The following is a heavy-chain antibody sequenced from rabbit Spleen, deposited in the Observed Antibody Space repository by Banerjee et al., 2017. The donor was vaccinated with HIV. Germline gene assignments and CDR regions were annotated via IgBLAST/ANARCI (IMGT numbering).Heavy chain of an antibody. CDR2: IAGSSSGST. CDR1: GFSFSSSDY. J-gene: IGHJ6*01. CDR3: ARDTGSSFSSYGMDL. V-gene: IGHV1S40*01. D-gene: IGHD8-1*01. Sequence: QSLEESGGDLVKPGVSLTLTCTASGFSFSSSDYMCWVRQAPGKGLEWISCIAGSSSGSTYSATWASGRFTISKTSSTTVTLQMTSLTVADTATYFCARDTGSSFSSYGMDLWGQGTLVTVS.